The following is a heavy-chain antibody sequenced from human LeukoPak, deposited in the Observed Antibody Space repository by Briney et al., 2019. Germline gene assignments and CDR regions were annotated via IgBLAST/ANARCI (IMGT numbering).Heavy chain of an antibody. Sequence: PSETLSLTCAVYGGSFSGYYWSWIRQPPGKGLEWIGEINHSGSTNYNPSLKSRVTISVDTPKNQFSLKLSSVTAADTAVYYCASRGWGAAFDIWGQGTMVTVSS. J-gene: IGHJ3*02. CDR3: ASRGWGAAFDI. V-gene: IGHV4-34*01. CDR2: INHSGST. CDR1: GGSFSGYY. D-gene: IGHD6-19*01.